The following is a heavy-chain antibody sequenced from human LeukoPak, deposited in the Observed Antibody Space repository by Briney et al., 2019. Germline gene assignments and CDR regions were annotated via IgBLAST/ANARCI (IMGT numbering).Heavy chain of an antibody. V-gene: IGHV3-23*01. J-gene: IGHJ4*02. Sequence: AGASLRLSCAASGFTFSNYAMRWVRQAPGKGLEWVSAIVGSGGSTYYADSVKGRFTISRDNSKNTLFLQMNSLRVEDTALYYCSKWGDYDVLTGYYDSDFWGQGTLVTVSS. CDR3: SKWGDYDVLTGYYDSDF. CDR2: IVGSGGST. CDR1: GFTFSNYA. D-gene: IGHD3-9*01.